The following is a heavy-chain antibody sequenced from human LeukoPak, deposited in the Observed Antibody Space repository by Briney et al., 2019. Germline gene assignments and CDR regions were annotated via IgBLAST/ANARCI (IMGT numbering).Heavy chain of an antibody. V-gene: IGHV1-8*01. J-gene: IGHJ4*01. Sequence: GASVKVSCKASGYTFTTHDINWVRQAPGQGLVWMGRMNPKSGYTGYAQKFQGRVTMTRNTSITTAYMELSSLRSEDTAVYYCAREHPYVSGTYDKWGQGTLVTVSS. CDR2: MNPKSGYT. D-gene: IGHD3-10*01. CDR3: AREHPYVSGTYDK. CDR1: GYTFTTHD.